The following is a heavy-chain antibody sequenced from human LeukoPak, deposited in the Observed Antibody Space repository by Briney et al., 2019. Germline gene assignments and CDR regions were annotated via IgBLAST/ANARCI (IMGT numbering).Heavy chain of an antibody. D-gene: IGHD2-15*01. Sequence: GGSLRLSCAASGFTFSSYSMNWVRQAPGKGLEWVSSISSSSSYIYYADSVKGRFTISRDNAKNSLYLQMNSLRAEDTAVYYCARGPLQYCSGGSCYSSDYWGRGTLVTVSS. CDR3: ARGPLQYCSGGSCYSSDY. V-gene: IGHV3-21*01. J-gene: IGHJ4*02. CDR2: ISSSSSYI. CDR1: GFTFSSYS.